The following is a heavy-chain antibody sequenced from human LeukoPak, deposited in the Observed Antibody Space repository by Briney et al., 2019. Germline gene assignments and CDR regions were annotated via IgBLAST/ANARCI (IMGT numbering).Heavy chain of an antibody. D-gene: IGHD3-22*01. V-gene: IGHV1-58*01. J-gene: IGHJ4*02. CDR2: IVVGSGNT. CDR3: AASPDYYDSSGCSYYFDY. CDR1: GFTFTSSA. Sequence: SVTVSFKASGFTFTSSAVQWVRQARGQRLEWIGWIVVGSGNTNYAQKFQERVTITRDMSTSTAYMELSSLRSEDTAVYYCAASPDYYDSSGCSYYFDYWGQGTLVTVSS.